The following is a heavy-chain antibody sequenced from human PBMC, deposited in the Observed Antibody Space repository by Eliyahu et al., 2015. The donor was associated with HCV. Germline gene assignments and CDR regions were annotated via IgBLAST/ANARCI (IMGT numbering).Heavy chain of an antibody. CDR1: GFSFDAHG. J-gene: IGHJ4*02. D-gene: IGHD1/OR15-1a*01. CDR3: AKETTSGRWGFDX. Sequence: EVQLVESGGALVQPGRSLRLSCAASGFSFDAHGMHWVRQPPGKGLEGVSGIGWNSGRLDYADSVKGRFTISRDNAKDSLYLEMNSLMVEDTAFYYCAKETTSGRWGFDXWGQGTLVTVSS. V-gene: IGHV3-9*01. CDR2: IGWNSGRL.